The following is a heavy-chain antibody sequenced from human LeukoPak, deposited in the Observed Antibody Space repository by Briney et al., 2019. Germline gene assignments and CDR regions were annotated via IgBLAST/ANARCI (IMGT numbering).Heavy chain of an antibody. Sequence: GGSLRLSCAASGFAFSSYDMNWVRQAAGKGLEWVSQISGTGDNSDYADSVKGRFTISRDNSKRTLYLQLNNLRVEDTAIYYCAFPAHHWLVRGAFDIWGQGTMVTVSS. V-gene: IGHV3-23*01. CDR3: AFPAHHWLVRGAFDI. J-gene: IGHJ3*02. D-gene: IGHD6-19*01. CDR1: GFAFSSYD. CDR2: ISGTGDNS.